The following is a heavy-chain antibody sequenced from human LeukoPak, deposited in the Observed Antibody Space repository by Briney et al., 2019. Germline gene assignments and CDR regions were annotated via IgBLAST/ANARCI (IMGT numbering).Heavy chain of an antibody. Sequence: PSETLSLTCTVSGGSVSSASYYWSWIRQPPGKGLEWIGYIYYSGSTNYNPPFKSRVTISVDTSKNQFSLELSSVTAADTAVYYCARIYSSGWYDVFDIWGQGTMVTVSS. J-gene: IGHJ3*02. CDR1: GGSVSSASYY. CDR3: ARIYSSGWYDVFDI. D-gene: IGHD6-19*01. CDR2: IYYSGST. V-gene: IGHV4-61*01.